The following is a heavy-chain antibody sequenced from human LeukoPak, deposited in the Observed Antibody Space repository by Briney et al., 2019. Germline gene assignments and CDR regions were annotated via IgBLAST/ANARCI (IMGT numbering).Heavy chain of an antibody. Sequence: SVKVSCKASGGTLSSYAISWVRQAPGQGLEWMGGLIPIFGTANYAQKFQGRVTITADESTSTAYMELGSLRSEDTAVYYCAREGEYCSSTSCYGPNWFDPWGQGALVTVSS. CDR3: AREGEYCSSTSCYGPNWFDP. D-gene: IGHD2-2*01. CDR1: GGTLSSYA. CDR2: LIPIFGTA. V-gene: IGHV1-69*01. J-gene: IGHJ5*02.